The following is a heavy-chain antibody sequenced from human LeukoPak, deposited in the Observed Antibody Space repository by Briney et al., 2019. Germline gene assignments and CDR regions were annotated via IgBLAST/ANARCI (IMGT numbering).Heavy chain of an antibody. D-gene: IGHD4-17*01. CDR1: GYTFIGYY. CDR3: ARDSVTTMEF. J-gene: IGHJ4*02. Sequence: ASVKVSCKASGYTFIGYYMHWVRQAPGKGLEWMGGFDPEDGETIYAQKFQGRVTMTEDTSTDTAYMELSSLRSEDTAVYYCARDSVTTMEFWGQGTLVTVSS. CDR2: FDPEDGET. V-gene: IGHV1-24*01.